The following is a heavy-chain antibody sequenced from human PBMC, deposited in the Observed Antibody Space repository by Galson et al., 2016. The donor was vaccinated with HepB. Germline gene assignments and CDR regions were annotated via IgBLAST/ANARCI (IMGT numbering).Heavy chain of an antibody. D-gene: IGHD3-22*01. CDR2: INIGNGNS. J-gene: IGHJ4*02. Sequence: SVKVSCKASGYTFNSYAIHWLRQAPGQSLEWMEWINIGNGNSQYSLSFQGRVIITRDTSANTVYMEVDSLTAEDTSVYYCARVRSKDSWLPYFDFWGQGTLVTVSS. V-gene: IGHV1-3*04. CDR1: GYTFNSYA. CDR3: ARVRSKDSWLPYFDF.